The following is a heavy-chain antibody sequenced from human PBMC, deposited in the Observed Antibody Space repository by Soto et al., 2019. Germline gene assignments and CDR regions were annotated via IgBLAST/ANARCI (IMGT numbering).Heavy chain of an antibody. V-gene: IGHV4-30-4*01. D-gene: IGHD1-1*01. CDR2: IFSTGRT. Sequence: QVQLQESGPGLVKPSQTLSLTCTVSGGSISSGDYYWSWIRQPPGKGLAWIGYIFSTGRTYYNSSLQSRIPVSVDTSKNQFSLKLTSVTAADTAVYYCARVNPPLLEREVGDAWFDPWGQGTLVTVSS. CDR3: ARVNPPLLEREVGDAWFDP. J-gene: IGHJ5*02. CDR1: GGSISSGDYY.